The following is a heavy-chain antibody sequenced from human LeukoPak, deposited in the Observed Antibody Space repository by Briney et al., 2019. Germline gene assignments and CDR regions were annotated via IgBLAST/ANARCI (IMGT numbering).Heavy chain of an antibody. V-gene: IGHV4-59*01. D-gene: IGHD3-16*02. CDR1: AAAPISSC. Sequence: SESQSPLCTVSAAAPISSCGNCIGWLREHAREWIECIAYSGNTHYNPSLKSRVTISVDTSKNQFSLKLSSVTAADTAVYYCARGEQWALYRGDYYMDAWGKGATVTVSS. J-gene: IGHJ6*03. CDR2: IAYSGNT. CDR3: ARGEQWALYRGDYYMDA.